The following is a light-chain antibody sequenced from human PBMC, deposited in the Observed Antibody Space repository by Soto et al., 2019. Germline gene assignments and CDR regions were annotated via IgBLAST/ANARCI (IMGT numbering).Light chain of an antibody. Sequence: QSVLTQPASVSGSPGQSITISCTGTSGDVGGYDYVSWYQQHPGKAPKLMIYAVSNRPSGVSNRFSGSKSGNTASLTISGLQAEDEADYYCSSYTSSSTLVVFGGGTKLTVL. CDR2: AVS. CDR3: SSYTSSSTLVV. V-gene: IGLV2-14*01. J-gene: IGLJ2*01. CDR1: SGDVGGYDY.